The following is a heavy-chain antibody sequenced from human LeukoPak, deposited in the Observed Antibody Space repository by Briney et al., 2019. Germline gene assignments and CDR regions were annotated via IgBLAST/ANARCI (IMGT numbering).Heavy chain of an antibody. CDR2: TYYRSKWNY. Sequence: SQTLSLTCAISGDSVSINGVAYNWIRQSPSRGLEWLGRTYYRSKWNYEYAVSVRSRITVNLDTSKNQFSLQLNSVTPDDTAVYYCARAVIGTTRYFESWGQGTLVTVSS. CDR3: ARAVIGTTRYFES. D-gene: IGHD1-1*01. CDR1: GDSVSINGVA. V-gene: IGHV6-1*01. J-gene: IGHJ4*02.